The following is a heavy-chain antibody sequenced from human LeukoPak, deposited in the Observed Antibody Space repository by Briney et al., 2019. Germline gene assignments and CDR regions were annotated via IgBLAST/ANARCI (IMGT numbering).Heavy chain of an antibody. D-gene: IGHD4-23*01. CDR1: GGTFSSYA. V-gene: IGHV1-69*05. J-gene: IGHJ4*02. CDR3: ARYRATYGGNSFDY. Sequence: ASVKVSCKASGGTFSSYAISWVRQAPGQGLEWMGGIIPIFGTANDAQKFQGRVTITTDESTSTAYMELSSLRSEDTAVYYCARYRATYGGNSFDYWGQGTLVTVSS. CDR2: IIPIFGTA.